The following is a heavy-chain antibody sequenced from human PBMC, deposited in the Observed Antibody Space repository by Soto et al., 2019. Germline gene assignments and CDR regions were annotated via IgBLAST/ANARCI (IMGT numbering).Heavy chain of an antibody. V-gene: IGHV4-4*02. J-gene: IGHJ6*02. CDR1: GGSISSSNW. Sequence: QVQLQESGPGLVKPSGTLSLTCAVSGGSISSSNWWSWVRQPPGKGLEWIGEIYHSGSTNYNPSLKSRVAISVDKSKNQFSLKLSSVTAADTAVYYCARVVCSSTRCYVGYYYYYGMDVWGQGTTVTVS. CDR2: IYHSGST. CDR3: ARVVCSSTRCYVGYYYYYGMDV. D-gene: IGHD2-2*01.